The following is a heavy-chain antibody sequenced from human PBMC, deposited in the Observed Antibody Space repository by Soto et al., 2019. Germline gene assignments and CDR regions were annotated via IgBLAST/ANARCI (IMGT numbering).Heavy chain of an antibody. J-gene: IGHJ5*01. CDR2: FSGPGGGT. V-gene: IGHV3-23*01. Sequence: ETLSLTCAVSGDSITSIYHWAWVRQAPGKGLEWVSTFSGPGGGTYYADSVKGRFTISRDNFKSSLYLQMSSLRAEDTAVYYCVKGKISTTTNTSFDSWGQGTRVTVS. D-gene: IGHD1-26*01. CDR3: VKGKISTTTNTSFDS. CDR1: GDSITSIYH.